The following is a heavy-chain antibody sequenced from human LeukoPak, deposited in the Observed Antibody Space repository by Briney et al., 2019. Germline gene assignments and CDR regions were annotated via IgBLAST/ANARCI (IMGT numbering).Heavy chain of an antibody. CDR1: GGSISSSSYY. J-gene: IGHJ4*02. CDR3: AIPLCCSSISCQKSFDY. V-gene: IGHV4-39*01. CDR2: IYYSGST. D-gene: IGHD2-2*01. Sequence: PSETLSLTCTVSGGSISSSSYYWGWIRQPPGKGLEWIGSIYYSGSTYYNPSLKSRVTISVDTSKNQFSLKLSSVTAADTAVYYCAIPLCCSSISCQKSFDYWGQGTLVTVSS.